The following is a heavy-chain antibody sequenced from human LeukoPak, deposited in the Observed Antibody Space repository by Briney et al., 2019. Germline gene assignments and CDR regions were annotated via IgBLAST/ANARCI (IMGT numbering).Heavy chain of an antibody. CDR3: AKERDGYSGYDPYYFDY. V-gene: IGHV3-21*01. J-gene: IGHJ4*02. Sequence: PGGSLRLSCAASGFTFSSYSMNWVRQAPGKGLEWVSSISSSSAYIYYADSMKGRFTISRDNAKNSLFLQMNSLRAEDTAVYYCAKERDGYSGYDPYYFDYWGQGTLVTVSS. D-gene: IGHD5-12*01. CDR1: GFTFSSYS. CDR2: ISSSSAYI.